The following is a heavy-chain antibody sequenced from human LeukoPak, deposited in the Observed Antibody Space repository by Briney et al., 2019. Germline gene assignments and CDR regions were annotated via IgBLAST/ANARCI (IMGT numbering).Heavy chain of an antibody. D-gene: IGHD2-15*01. CDR1: GFTFSSYS. Sequence: RTGGSLRLSCAASGFTFSSYSMNWVRQAPGKGLEWVSSISSSSSYIYYADSVKGRFTISRDNAKNSLYLQMNSLRAEDTAVYYCASLYCSGGSCYDWDAFDIWGQGTMVTVSS. V-gene: IGHV3-21*01. J-gene: IGHJ3*02. CDR3: ASLYCSGGSCYDWDAFDI. CDR2: ISSSSSYI.